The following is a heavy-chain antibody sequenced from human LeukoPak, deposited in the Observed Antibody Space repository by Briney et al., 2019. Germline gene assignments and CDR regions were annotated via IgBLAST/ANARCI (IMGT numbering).Heavy chain of an antibody. J-gene: IGHJ4*02. D-gene: IGHD6-13*01. CDR2: INHSGST. V-gene: IGHV4-34*01. Sequence: PSETLSLTCAVYGGSFSGYYWSWIRQPPGKGLEWIGEINHSGSTNYNPSLNSRVTISVDTSKNQFSLKLSCVTAADTAVYYCARVRKAAAGRGGFDYWGQGTLVTVSS. CDR1: GGSFSGYY. CDR3: ARVRKAAAGRGGFDY.